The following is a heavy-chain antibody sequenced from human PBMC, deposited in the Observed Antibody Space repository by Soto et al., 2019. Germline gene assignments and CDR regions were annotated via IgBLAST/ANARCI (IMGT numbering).Heavy chain of an antibody. D-gene: IGHD3-16*01. CDR2: ISGSGGST. CDR3: ARGRGPNRDPRPNYYYYYGMDV. Sequence: GGSLRLSCAASGFTFSSYAMSWVRQAPGKGLEWVSAISGSGGSTYYADSVKGRFTISRDNSKNTLYLQMNSLRAEDTAVYYCARGRGPNRDPRPNYYYYYGMDVWGQGTTVTVSS. CDR1: GFTFSSYA. J-gene: IGHJ6*02. V-gene: IGHV3-23*01.